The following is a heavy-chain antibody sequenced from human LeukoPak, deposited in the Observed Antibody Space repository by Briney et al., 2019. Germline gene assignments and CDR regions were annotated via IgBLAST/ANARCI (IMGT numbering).Heavy chain of an antibody. CDR2: IKHVGSEK. CDR3: AKQNNSWFNY. J-gene: IGHJ4*02. D-gene: IGHD6-13*01. V-gene: IGHV3-7*05. CDR1: GLTFSSYW. Sequence: GGSLRLSCAASGLTFSSYWMSWVRQAPPKGLEWVANIKHVGSEKNYVDSAKGRFAISRDNAKNSLFLQMNSLRAEDTGVYYCAKQNNSWFNYWGQGTLVTVSS.